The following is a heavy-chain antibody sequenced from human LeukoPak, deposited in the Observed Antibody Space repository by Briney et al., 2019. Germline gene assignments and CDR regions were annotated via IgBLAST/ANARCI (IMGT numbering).Heavy chain of an antibody. D-gene: IGHD1-26*01. V-gene: IGHV1-24*01. Sequence: GGSVKVSCKVSGYTLTELSMHWVRQAPGKGLEWMGGFDPEDGETIYAQKFQGRVTMTEDTSTDTAYMELSSLRSEDTAVYYCATAKPIPRELLTGSRAFDIWGQGTMFTVSS. J-gene: IGHJ3*02. CDR2: FDPEDGET. CDR1: GYTLTELS. CDR3: ATAKPIPRELLTGSRAFDI.